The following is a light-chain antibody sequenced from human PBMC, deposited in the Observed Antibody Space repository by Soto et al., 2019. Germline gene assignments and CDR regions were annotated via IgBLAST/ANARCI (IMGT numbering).Light chain of an antibody. CDR2: DVS. V-gene: IGLV2-14*01. Sequence: QSALTQPASVSGSPGQSITISCTGTSSDVGGYNYVSWYQQHPGKAPKLMIYDVSNRPSGVSNRFSGSKSGNTASLTISGLQGEDEADYYCSSYTSSSTLVFGGETKLTVL. CDR3: SSYTSSSTLV. J-gene: IGLJ2*01. CDR1: SSDVGGYNY.